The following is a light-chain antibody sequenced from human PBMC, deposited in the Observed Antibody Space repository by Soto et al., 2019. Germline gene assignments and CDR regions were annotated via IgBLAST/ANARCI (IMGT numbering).Light chain of an antibody. CDR2: GAS. CDR3: QQSYSNVIT. V-gene: IGKV1-39*01. Sequence: DIQMTQSPSSLSASVGDRVTITCRSSQDISDYLTWCHQRPGNAPKVLVYGASSLQSGVPSRFSGSGVGTDFTLTITDLQPEDFGTYFCQQSYSNVITFGQGTRLEI. CDR1: QDISDY. J-gene: IGKJ5*01.